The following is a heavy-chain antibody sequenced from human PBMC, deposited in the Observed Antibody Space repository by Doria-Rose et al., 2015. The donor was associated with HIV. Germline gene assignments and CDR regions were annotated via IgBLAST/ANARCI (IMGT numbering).Heavy chain of an antibody. V-gene: IGHV4-59*01. CDR2: IFYTGSN. D-gene: IGHD1-26*01. J-gene: IGHJ4*02. Sequence: QVQLQESGPGLVKPSETLSLTCSVSGDSISHYYWSWIRQPPSKGLEYIGDIFYTGSNNYSPYLKSRVSMSIDTSKNKFSLRLSSVTAADTAVYYCARVLSGTYDYWGQGTLVTVSS. CDR1: GDSISHYY. CDR3: ARVLSGTYDY.